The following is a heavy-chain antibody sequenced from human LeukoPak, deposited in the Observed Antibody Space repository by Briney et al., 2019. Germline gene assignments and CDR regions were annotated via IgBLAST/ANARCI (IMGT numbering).Heavy chain of an antibody. CDR1: GFTFSSYW. CDR2: IDSDGSNT. J-gene: IGHJ4*02. Sequence: GGSLRLSCAASGFTFSSYWIHWVRQAPGKGLVWVSDIDSDGSNTNYADSVKGRFTISRDNAKHTVYLQMSSLRAEDTAVYYCARGGNYVQDPFDYWGQGTLVTVSS. V-gene: IGHV3-74*01. D-gene: IGHD1-7*01. CDR3: ARGGNYVQDPFDY.